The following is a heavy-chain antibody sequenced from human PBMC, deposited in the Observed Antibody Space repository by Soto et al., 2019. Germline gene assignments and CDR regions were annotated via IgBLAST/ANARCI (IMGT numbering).Heavy chain of an antibody. CDR2: IYYIGST. Sequence: QVQLQESGPGLVKPSETLSLTCTVSGGSISRYYWSWIRQPPGQGLEWIGYIYYIGSTNYNPSLNSRVTISLDTSKDQFSLKLSSVSAADTAVYYCARVTSGAYYDILTGYYLDYWGQGTLVTVSS. CDR1: GGSISRYY. D-gene: IGHD3-9*01. CDR3: ARVTSGAYYDILTGYYLDY. J-gene: IGHJ4*02. V-gene: IGHV4-59*01.